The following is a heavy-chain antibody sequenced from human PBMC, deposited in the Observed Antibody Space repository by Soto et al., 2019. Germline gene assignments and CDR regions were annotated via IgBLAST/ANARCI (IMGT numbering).Heavy chain of an antibody. CDR2: VYYTGRT. CDR1: GGSVNSYISY. CDR3: AREFSNSPEAFDS. J-gene: IGHJ4*02. Sequence: TETLALTCTVSGGSVNSYISYCSWIRQPPGRGLEWIGYVYYTGRTNYNPSLKSRVTISIDTSRNQFSLKLSSVTAADTAIYYCAREFSNSPEAFDSWGQGSLVT. D-gene: IGHD6-6*01. V-gene: IGHV4-61*01.